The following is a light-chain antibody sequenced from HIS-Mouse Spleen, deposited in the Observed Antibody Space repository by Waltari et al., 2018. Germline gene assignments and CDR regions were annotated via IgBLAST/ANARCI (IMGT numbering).Light chain of an antibody. CDR2: RNN. CDR3: AAWDDSLSGPWV. CDR1: SSNIGSNY. J-gene: IGLJ3*02. V-gene: IGLV1-47*01. Sequence: QSVLTQPPSASGTPGQRVTISCSGSSSNIGSNYVYWYQQLPGTAPKLVACRNNQRPSGVPDRFSGSKSGTSASLAISGLRSEDEADYYCAAWDDSLSGPWVFGGGTKLTVL.